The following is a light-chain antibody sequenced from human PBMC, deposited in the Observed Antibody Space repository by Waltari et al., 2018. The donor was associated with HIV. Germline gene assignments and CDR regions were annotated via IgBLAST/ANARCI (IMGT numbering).Light chain of an antibody. J-gene: IGLJ2*01. CDR3: CSYAGSVV. Sequence: QSALTQPRSVSGSPGQSVTISCTGTSSDVGGYHSVSWYQQHPGKAPKLLIYDVRKRPSGVPDRVFGSKSGNTASLTISGLQAEDEADYYCCSYAGSVVFGGGTKLAVL. CDR1: SSDVGGYHS. V-gene: IGLV2-11*01. CDR2: DVR.